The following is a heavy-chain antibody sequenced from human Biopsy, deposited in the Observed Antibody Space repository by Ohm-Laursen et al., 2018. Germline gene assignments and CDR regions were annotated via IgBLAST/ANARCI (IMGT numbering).Heavy chain of an antibody. Sequence: ASVKASCKVSGYTLTELSMHWVRQAPGNGLEWMGGFAPENGKTVYAQNFQARVSMTEDTSTDTAYMELRSLRPEDTAVYYCAADINVWNVNYWGQGTQVTVSS. CDR3: AADINVWNVNY. J-gene: IGHJ4*02. V-gene: IGHV1-24*01. CDR2: FAPENGKT. D-gene: IGHD1-1*01. CDR1: GYTLTELS.